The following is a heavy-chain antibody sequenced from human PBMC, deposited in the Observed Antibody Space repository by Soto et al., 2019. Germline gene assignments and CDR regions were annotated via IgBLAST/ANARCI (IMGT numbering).Heavy chain of an antibody. Sequence: EVQLVESGGGLVKPGGSLRLSCAASGFTFSSYGMNWVRQAPGKGLEWVSSISSSSSYIYYADSVKGRFTISRDNAKNAVYLQFNGLSAEETAAVSFGGGGRRRGGAYFDLWGRGTLVTVSS. J-gene: IGHJ2*01. CDR3: GGGGRRRGGAYFDL. D-gene: IGHD3-16*01. V-gene: IGHV3-21*04. CDR1: GFTFSSYG. CDR2: ISSSSSYI.